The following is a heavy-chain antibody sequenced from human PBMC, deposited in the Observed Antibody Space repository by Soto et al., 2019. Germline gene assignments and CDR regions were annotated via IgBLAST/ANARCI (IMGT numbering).Heavy chain of an antibody. Sequence: EVQLLESGGGLVQPGGSLRLSCAASGFTFSSYAMSWVRQAPGKGLEWVSAISGSGGSTYYADSVKGRFTISRDNSKNMLYLQMNSLRAEDTAVYYCAKVGFIVVVVAAHNWFDPWGQGTLVTVSS. J-gene: IGHJ5*02. D-gene: IGHD2-15*01. CDR2: ISGSGGST. CDR3: AKVGFIVVVVAAHNWFDP. V-gene: IGHV3-23*01. CDR1: GFTFSSYA.